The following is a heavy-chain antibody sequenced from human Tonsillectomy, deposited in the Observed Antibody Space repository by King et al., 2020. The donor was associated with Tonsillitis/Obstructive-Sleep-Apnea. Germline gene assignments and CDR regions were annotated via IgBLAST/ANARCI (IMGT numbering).Heavy chain of an antibody. J-gene: IGHJ6*02. CDR1: GYTFSSYA. D-gene: IGHD3-22*01. CDR3: AREDDSSSYYYYYYCGIDV. V-gene: IGHV3-30*04. CDR2: ISYDGSNK. Sequence: VQLVESGGGVVQPGRSLRLSCAASGYTFSSYAMHWVRQAPGKGLEWVAVISYDGSNKYYADSVKGRFTISRDNSKNTLYLQMTSLRAEDSAVYYCAREDDSSSYYYYYYCGIDVWGQGTTVTVSS.